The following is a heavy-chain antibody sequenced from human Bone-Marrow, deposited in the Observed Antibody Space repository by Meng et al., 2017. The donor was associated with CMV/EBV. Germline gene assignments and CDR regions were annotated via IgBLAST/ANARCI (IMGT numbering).Heavy chain of an antibody. CDR3: ARAAGSYYGSGCWFDP. V-gene: IGHV4-31*02. Sequence: VSISSGGYSWSWIRQHPGKGLEWIGYIYYSGRTYYNPSLKSRVTISVDTSKNQFSLKLSSVTAADTAVYYCARAAGSYYGSGCWFDPWGQGTLVTVSS. CDR1: VSISSGGYS. CDR2: IYYSGRT. D-gene: IGHD3-10*01. J-gene: IGHJ5*02.